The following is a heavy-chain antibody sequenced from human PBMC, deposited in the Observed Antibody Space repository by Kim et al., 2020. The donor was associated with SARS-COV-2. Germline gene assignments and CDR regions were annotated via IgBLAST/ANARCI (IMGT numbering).Heavy chain of an antibody. CDR2: IISSGGST. V-gene: IGHV3-23*01. CDR3: AKVPDNNGYSVTYFDN. CDR1: GFEFGSYA. Sequence: GGSLRLSCEVSGFEFGSYAMNWVRQAPGKGLEWVSTIISSGGSTYYADSVKGRFTISRDNSKNSLFLQMNNLGGEDTAVYYCAKVPDNNGYSVTYFDNWGPGTLVTVSS. D-gene: IGHD3-22*01. J-gene: IGHJ4*02.